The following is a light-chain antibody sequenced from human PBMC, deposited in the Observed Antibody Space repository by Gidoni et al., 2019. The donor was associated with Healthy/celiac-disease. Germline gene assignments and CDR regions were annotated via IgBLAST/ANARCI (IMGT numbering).Light chain of an antibody. CDR1: QSVSSN. Sequence: VMTQSPATLSVSPGERATLSCRASQSVSSNLAWYQQKPGQAPRLLIYGASTRATGIPARFSGSGSGTEFTLTISSLQSEDFAVYYCQQYNNWPPWTFGQGTKVEIK. J-gene: IGKJ1*01. V-gene: IGKV3-15*01. CDR2: GAS. CDR3: QQYNNWPPWT.